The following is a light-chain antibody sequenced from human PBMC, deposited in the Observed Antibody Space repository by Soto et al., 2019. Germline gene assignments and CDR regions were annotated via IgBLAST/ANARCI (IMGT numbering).Light chain of an antibody. CDR2: SNN. J-gene: IGLJ2*01. Sequence: QSVLTQPPSASGTPGQRVTISCSGSSSNIGSNTVNWYQQLPGTAPKLLIYSNNQRPSGVPDRFSGSKSGTSASLAISGLQFEDEGDYYCAEWDNSLNGLVFGGGTKLTVL. CDR1: SSNIGSNT. V-gene: IGLV1-44*01. CDR3: AEWDNSLNGLV.